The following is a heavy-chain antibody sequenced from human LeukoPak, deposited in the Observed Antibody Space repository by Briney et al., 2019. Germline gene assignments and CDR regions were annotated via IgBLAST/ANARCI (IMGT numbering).Heavy chain of an antibody. CDR3: ARAHKSWDYYDSSGYYHLDY. D-gene: IGHD3-22*01. V-gene: IGHV1-69*13. J-gene: IGHJ4*02. CDR1: GGTFSSYA. Sequence: GASVKVSCKASGGTFSSYAISWVRQAPGQGLEWMGGIIPIFGTANYAQKFQGRVTITADESTSTAHMELSSLRSEDTAVYYCARAHKSWDYYDSSGYYHLDYWGQGTLVTVSS. CDR2: IIPIFGTA.